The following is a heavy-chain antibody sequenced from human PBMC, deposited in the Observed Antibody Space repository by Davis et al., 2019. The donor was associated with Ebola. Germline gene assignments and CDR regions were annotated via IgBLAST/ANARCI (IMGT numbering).Heavy chain of an antibody. CDR2: ISSSSSNTI. CDR3: ARAWYYYDSSGYYYDAFDL. V-gene: IGHV3-48*02. Sequence: GGSLRLSCAASGFTFNIYSMNWVRQAPGKGLEWVSYISSSSSNTIYYADSVKGRFTIARDNAKNSVFLQMNRLRDEDTAVYYCARAWYYYDSSGYYYDAFDLWGQGTMVTVSS. J-gene: IGHJ3*01. CDR1: GFTFNIYS. D-gene: IGHD3-22*01.